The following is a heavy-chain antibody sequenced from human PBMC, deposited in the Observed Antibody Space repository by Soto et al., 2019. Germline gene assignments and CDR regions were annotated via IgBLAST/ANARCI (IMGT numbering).Heavy chain of an antibody. J-gene: IGHJ6*02. CDR3: ARENSRGDFWSGYSRSSGAMDV. D-gene: IGHD3-3*01. CDR2: ISYDGNNK. Sequence: PGGSLRLSCAVSGFTFSTHAIHWVRQAPGKGLDWVAVISYDGNNKYYGDSVKGRFTISRDNSKNTLYLQMHSLRAEDTAVYYCARENSRGDFWSGYSRSSGAMDVWGQGTTVTVSS. CDR1: GFTFSTHA. V-gene: IGHV3-30-3*01.